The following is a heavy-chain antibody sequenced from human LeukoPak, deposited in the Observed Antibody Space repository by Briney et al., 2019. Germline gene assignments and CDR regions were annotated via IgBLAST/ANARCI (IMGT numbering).Heavy chain of an antibody. CDR3: ARGQQLAGTAFDY. J-gene: IGHJ4*02. V-gene: IGHV3-33*01. CDR2: VRYDGINK. Sequence: GRSLRLSCAASGFTFSSYGIHWVRQAPGKGLEWVAVVRYDGINKYYADSVKGRFTISRDSSKNTVYLQMNSLRDEDTAVYYCARGQQLAGTAFDYWGQGTLVTVSS. D-gene: IGHD6-13*01. CDR1: GFTFSSYG.